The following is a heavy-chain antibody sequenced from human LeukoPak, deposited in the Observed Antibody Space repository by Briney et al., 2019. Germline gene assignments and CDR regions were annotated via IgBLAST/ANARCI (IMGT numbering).Heavy chain of an antibody. CDR2: INHSGST. J-gene: IGHJ4*02. Sequence: PSETLSLTCAVYGGSFSGYYWSWIRQPPGKGLEWIGEINHSGSTNYNPSLKSRVTISVDTSKNQFSLKLSSVTAADTAVYYCASRDYDSSGHSGDFDYWGQGTLVTVSS. D-gene: IGHD3-22*01. V-gene: IGHV4-34*01. CDR1: GGSFSGYY. CDR3: ASRDYDSSGHSGDFDY.